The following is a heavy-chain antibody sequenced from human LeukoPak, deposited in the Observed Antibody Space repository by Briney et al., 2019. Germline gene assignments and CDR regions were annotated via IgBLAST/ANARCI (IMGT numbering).Heavy chain of an antibody. CDR1: GGSFSGYY. CDR3: ARSYGAFDI. J-gene: IGHJ3*02. V-gene: IGHV4-34*01. CDR2: INHSGST. D-gene: IGHD3-16*01. Sequence: PSETLSLTCAVYGGSFSGYYWSWIRQPPGKGLEWIGEINHSGSTNYNPSLKSRVTTSVDTSKNQFSLKLSSVTAADTAVYYCARSYGAFDIWGQGTMVTVSS.